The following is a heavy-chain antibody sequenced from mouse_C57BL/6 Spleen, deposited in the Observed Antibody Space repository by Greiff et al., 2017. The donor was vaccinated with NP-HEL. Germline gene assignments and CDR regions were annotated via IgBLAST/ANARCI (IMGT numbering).Heavy chain of an antibody. CDR2: ISSGGSYT. CDR3: ARQRFITTVVATDYWYFDV. V-gene: IGHV5-6*01. CDR1: GFTFSSYG. D-gene: IGHD1-1*01. Sequence: EVQGVESGGDLVKPGGSLKLSCAASGFTFSSYGMSWVRQTPDKRLEWVATISSGGSYTYYPDIVKGRFTISRDNAKNTLYLQMSSLKSEDTAMYYCARQRFITTVVATDYWYFDVWGTGTTVTVSS. J-gene: IGHJ1*03.